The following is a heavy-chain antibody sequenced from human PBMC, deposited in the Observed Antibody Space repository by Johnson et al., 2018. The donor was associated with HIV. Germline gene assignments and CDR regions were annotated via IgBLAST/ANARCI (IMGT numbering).Heavy chain of an antibody. D-gene: IGHD2-15*01. V-gene: IGHV3-33*01. CDR1: GFTFSSFA. J-gene: IGHJ3*02. CDR2: IWYDGSNK. Sequence: QVHLVESGGGVVQPGRSLRLSCAASGFTFSSFAMHWVRQAPGKGLEWVAVIWYDGSNKYYADSVKGRFTISRDNSKNTLYLQMNSLRAEDTAVYYCARIAVVVQHDAFDIWGQGTMVTVSS. CDR3: ARIAVVVQHDAFDI.